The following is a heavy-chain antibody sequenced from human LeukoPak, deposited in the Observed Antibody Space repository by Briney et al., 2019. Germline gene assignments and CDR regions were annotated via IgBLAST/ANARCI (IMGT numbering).Heavy chain of an antibody. V-gene: IGHV3-74*01. J-gene: IGHJ4*02. CDR3: ARDYGDYGHFDY. CDR2: INSDGSST. D-gene: IGHD4-17*01. CDR1: GFTFSTYW. Sequence: PGGSLRLSCAASGFTFSTYWMHWVRQPPGKGLVWVSRINSDGSSTTYANSVKGRFTISRDIAKNTLYLQMKSLSAEDTAVYYCARDYGDYGHFDYWGQGTLVTVSS.